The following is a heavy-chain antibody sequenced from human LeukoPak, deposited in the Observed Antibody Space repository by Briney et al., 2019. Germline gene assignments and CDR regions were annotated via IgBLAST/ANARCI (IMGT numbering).Heavy chain of an antibody. D-gene: IGHD3-10*01. CDR1: GYTFTSYY. V-gene: IGHV1-46*01. CDR2: INPSGGST. J-gene: IGHJ6*02. Sequence: ASVKVSYKASGYTFTSYYMHWVRQAPGQGLEWMGIINPSGGSTSYAQKFQGRVTMTRDTSTSTVYMELSSLRSEDTAVYYCARGTMAPVTSYYYYGMDVWGQGTTVTVSS. CDR3: ARGTMAPVTSYYYYGMDV.